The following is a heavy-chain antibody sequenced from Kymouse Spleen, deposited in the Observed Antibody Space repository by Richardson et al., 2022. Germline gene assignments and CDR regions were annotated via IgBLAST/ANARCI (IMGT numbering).Heavy chain of an antibody. J-gene: IGHJ5*02. CDR1: GGSFSGYY. V-gene: IGHV4-34*01. Sequence: QVQLQQWGAGLLKPSETLSLTCAVYGGSFSGYYWSWIRQPPGKGLEWIGEINHSGSTNYNPSLKSRVTISVDTSKNQFSLKLSSVTAADTAVYYCARGPSSITGTIADPWGQGTLVTVSS. D-gene: IGHD1-7*01. CDR2: INHSGST. CDR3: ARGPSSITGTIADP.